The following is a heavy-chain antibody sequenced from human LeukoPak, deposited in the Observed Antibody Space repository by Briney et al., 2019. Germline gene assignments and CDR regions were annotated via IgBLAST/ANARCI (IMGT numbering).Heavy chain of an antibody. CDR2: IYYSGST. J-gene: IGHJ3*02. D-gene: IGHD6-6*01. Sequence: SETLSLTCTVSGGSISSYYWSWIRQPPGKGLEWIGYIYYSGSTNYNPSLKSRVTISVDTSKNQFSLKLSSMTAADTAVYYCARGDHIAARLGAFDIWGQGTMVTVSS. CDR3: ARGDHIAARLGAFDI. V-gene: IGHV4-59*01. CDR1: GGSISSYY.